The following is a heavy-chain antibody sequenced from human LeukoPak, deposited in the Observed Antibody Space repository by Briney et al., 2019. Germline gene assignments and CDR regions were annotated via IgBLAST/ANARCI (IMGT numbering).Heavy chain of an antibody. V-gene: IGHV7-4-1*02. J-gene: IGHJ4*02. Sequence: ASVKVSCKASGYTFTSYGINWVRQAPGQGLEWMGWINTNTEKSTYAPGFTGRYVFSLDSSVNTAYLQISSLKAEDTALYYCATGGGYRFAYWGQGTLVTVSS. D-gene: IGHD6-25*01. CDR3: ATGGGYRFAY. CDR1: GYTFTSYG. CDR2: INTNTEKS.